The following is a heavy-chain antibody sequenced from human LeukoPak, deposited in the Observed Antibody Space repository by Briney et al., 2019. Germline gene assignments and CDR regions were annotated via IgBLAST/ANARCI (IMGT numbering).Heavy chain of an antibody. V-gene: IGHV3-64*01. CDR2: ISSNGGST. D-gene: IGHD7-27*01. CDR1: GFTFSSYA. CDR3: ARVALNGDFDY. Sequence: GGPLRLSCAASGFTFSSYAMHWVPEAPGKGLEYVSAISSNGGSTYYANSVKGRFTISRDSSKNTLYLQMGSMRAEDMAVYYCARVALNGDFDYWGQETLVTVSS. J-gene: IGHJ4*02.